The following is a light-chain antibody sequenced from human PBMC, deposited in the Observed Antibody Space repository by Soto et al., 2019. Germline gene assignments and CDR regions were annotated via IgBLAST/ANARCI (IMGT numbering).Light chain of an antibody. CDR3: HQYGSSQGT. Sequence: EFVLTQSPGTLSLSPGEGATLSCRASQSLTNSFIAWYQQKPGQAPRLLIYDTSIRASGIPDRFSGSGSGTDFTFTISRLEPEDFAVYYCHQYGSSQGTFGQGTKVDIK. CDR2: DTS. J-gene: IGKJ1*01. V-gene: IGKV3-20*01. CDR1: QSLTNSF.